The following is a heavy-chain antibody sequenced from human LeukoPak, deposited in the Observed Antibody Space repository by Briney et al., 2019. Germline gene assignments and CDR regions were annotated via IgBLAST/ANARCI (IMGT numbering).Heavy chain of an antibody. CDR2: ISYDGSNK. Sequence: GGSLRLSCADSGFTFSSYPMHWVRQAPGKGLEWVAVISYDGSNKYYADSVKGRFTISRDNSKNTLYLQMNSLRAEDTAVYYCARDRGTDGDYVDYYYGMDAWGQGTTVTVSS. J-gene: IGHJ6*02. CDR1: GFTFSSYP. CDR3: ARDRGTDGDYVDYYYGMDA. D-gene: IGHD4-17*01. V-gene: IGHV3-30-3*01.